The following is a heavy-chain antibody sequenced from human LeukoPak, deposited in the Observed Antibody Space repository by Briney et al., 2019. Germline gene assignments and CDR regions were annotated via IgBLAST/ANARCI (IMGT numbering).Heavy chain of an antibody. CDR1: GYTFTGYY. Sequence: ASVKVSCKASGYTFTGYYMHWVRQAPGQGLEWMGWINPNSGGTNYAQKFQGRVTMTRDTSISTAYMELSRLRSDDTAVYYCARESSIAARLCDYWGQGTLVTVSS. D-gene: IGHD6-6*01. CDR3: ARESSIAARLCDY. J-gene: IGHJ4*02. CDR2: INPNSGGT. V-gene: IGHV1-2*02.